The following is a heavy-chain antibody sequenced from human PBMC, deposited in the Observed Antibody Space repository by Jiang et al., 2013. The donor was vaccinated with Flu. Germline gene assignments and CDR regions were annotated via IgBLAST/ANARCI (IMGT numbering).Heavy chain of an antibody. CDR2: INPNSGGT. CDR3: ARDAYYDYVWGSLNDS. D-gene: IGHD3-16*01. J-gene: IGHJ4*02. Sequence: SGAEVKKPGASVKVSCKASGYTFTDYYMHWVRQAPGQGLEWMGRINPNSGGTNYAQKFQGRVTMTRDTSISTAYMELSRLRSDDTAVYYCARDAYYDYVWGSLNDSWGQGTLVTVSS. CDR1: GYTFTDYY. V-gene: IGHV1-2*06.